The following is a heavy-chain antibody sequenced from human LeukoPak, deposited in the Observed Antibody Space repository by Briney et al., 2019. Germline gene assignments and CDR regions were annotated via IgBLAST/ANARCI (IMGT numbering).Heavy chain of an antibody. V-gene: IGHV5-51*01. D-gene: IGHD2-2*01. Sequence: GESLKISCKGSGYSFTSYWIGWVRQMPGKGLEWMGIIYPGDSDTRYSPSFQGQVTISADKSISTAYLQWSSLRASDTAMYYCAITSGYCSSTSCQSHDYWGQGTLVTVSS. J-gene: IGHJ4*02. CDR3: AITSGYCSSTSCQSHDY. CDR1: GYSFTSYW. CDR2: IYPGDSDT.